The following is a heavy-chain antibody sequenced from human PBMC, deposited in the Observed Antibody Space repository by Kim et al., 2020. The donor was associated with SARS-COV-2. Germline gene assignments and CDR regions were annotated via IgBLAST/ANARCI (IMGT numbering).Heavy chain of an antibody. D-gene: IGHD3-10*01. J-gene: IGHJ6*02. V-gene: IGHV3-30*04. CDR2: ISYDGSNK. CDR1: GFTFSSYA. CDR3: ARAITHALYYYYGMDV. Sequence: GGSLRLSCAASGFTFSSYAMHWVRQAPGKGLEWVAVISYDGSNKYYADSVKGRFTISRDNSKNTLYLQMNSLRAEDTAVYYCARAITHALYYYYGMDVWGQGTTVTVSS.